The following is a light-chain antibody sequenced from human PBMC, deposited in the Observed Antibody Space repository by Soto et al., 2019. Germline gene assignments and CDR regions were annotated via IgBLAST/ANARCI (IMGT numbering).Light chain of an antibody. CDR3: QQRSNWPPYT. V-gene: IGKV3-11*01. CDR2: DAS. J-gene: IGKJ2*01. CDR1: QSVSSY. Sequence: EIVLTQSPATLSLSPGEIATLSCRASQSVSSYLAWYQQKPGQAPSLLIYDASNRATGIPARFSGSGSGTDFTLTISSLEPQDFAVYFCQQRSNWPPYTFGQVTKLEIK.